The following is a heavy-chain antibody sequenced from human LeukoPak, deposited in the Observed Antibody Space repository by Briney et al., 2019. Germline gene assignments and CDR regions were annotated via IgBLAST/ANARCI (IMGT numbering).Heavy chain of an antibody. CDR1: GGSFSGYY. CDR3: ARHPRVLRYFDWLPQPFDY. D-gene: IGHD3-9*01. Sequence: SETLSLTCAVYGGSFSGYYWSWIRQPPGKALEWIGEINHSGSTNYNPSLKSRVTISVDTSKNQFSLKLSSVTAADTAVYYCARHPRVLRYFDWLPQPFDYWGQGTLVTVSS. CDR2: INHSGST. V-gene: IGHV4-34*01. J-gene: IGHJ4*02.